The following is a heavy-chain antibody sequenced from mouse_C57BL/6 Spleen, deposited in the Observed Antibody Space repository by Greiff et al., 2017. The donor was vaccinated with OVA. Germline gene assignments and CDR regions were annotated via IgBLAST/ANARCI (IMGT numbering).Heavy chain of an antibody. Sequence: VQLQQSGPGLVQPSQSLSITCTVSGFSFTSYGVHWVRQSPGKGLEWMGVIWSGGSTDYNAAFISRLSISKDKSKRQVFFKMNMLQADYTAIYYCARNKDGYFDYWGQGTTLTVSS. CDR2: IWSGGST. D-gene: IGHD2-3*01. J-gene: IGHJ2*01. CDR1: GFSFTSYG. V-gene: IGHV2-2*01. CDR3: ARNKDGYFDY.